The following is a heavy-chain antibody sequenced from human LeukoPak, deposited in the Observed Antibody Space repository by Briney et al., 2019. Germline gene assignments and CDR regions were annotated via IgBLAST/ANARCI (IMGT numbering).Heavy chain of an antibody. D-gene: IGHD3-3*01. CDR3: ARDRVRHDFWSGYYGSRESDAFDI. CDR1: GGSISSSSYY. Sequence: SETLSLTCTVSGGSISSSSYYWGWIRQPPGKGLEWIGYIYYSGSTNYNPSLKSRVTISVDTSKNQFSLKLSSVTAADTAVYYCARDRVRHDFWSGYYGSRESDAFDIWGQGTMVTVSS. J-gene: IGHJ3*02. V-gene: IGHV4-61*01. CDR2: IYYSGST.